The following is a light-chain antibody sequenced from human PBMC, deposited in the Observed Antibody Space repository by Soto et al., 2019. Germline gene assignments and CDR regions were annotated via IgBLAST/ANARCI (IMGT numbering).Light chain of an antibody. CDR2: GAS. V-gene: IGKV3-15*01. CDR1: RSATTS. CDR3: QQYDKLPQFT. Sequence: VMTQSPATLSVSPGERTTLSCRASRSATTSLAWYQQKPGQAPRLLIYGASTRATGIPARFSGSGSGREFTLTISSLQSEDFAVYYCQQYDKLPQFTFGQGTKVDIK. J-gene: IGKJ2*01.